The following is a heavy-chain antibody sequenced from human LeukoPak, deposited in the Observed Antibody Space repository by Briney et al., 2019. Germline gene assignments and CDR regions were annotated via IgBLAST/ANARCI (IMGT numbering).Heavy chain of an antibody. CDR1: GFTFSSYR. Sequence: GGSLRLSCAASGFTFSSYRMNWVRQAPGKGLEWVSSISSSSSYIYYADSVKGRFTTSRDNAKNSLHLQMNSLRAEDTAVYYCARDSISLGQAFDIWGQGTMVTVSS. D-gene: IGHD3-3*02. V-gene: IGHV3-21*01. J-gene: IGHJ3*02. CDR3: ARDSISLGQAFDI. CDR2: ISSSSSYI.